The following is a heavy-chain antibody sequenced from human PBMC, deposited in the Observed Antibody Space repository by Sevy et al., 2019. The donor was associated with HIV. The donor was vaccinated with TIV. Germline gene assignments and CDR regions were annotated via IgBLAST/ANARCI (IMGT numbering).Heavy chain of an antibody. CDR1: GYTFNNYY. Sequence: ASVKVSCKASGYTFNNYYMHWVRQAPGQGLEWMGIINPSGGSTNYAQKFQGRVTMTRDTSTSTVYMELSSLRSEDTAVYYCAGRVVVPAARVNYYYGMDVWGQGTTVTVSS. CDR3: AGRVVVPAARVNYYYGMDV. J-gene: IGHJ6*02. D-gene: IGHD2-2*01. CDR2: INPSGGST. V-gene: IGHV1-46*02.